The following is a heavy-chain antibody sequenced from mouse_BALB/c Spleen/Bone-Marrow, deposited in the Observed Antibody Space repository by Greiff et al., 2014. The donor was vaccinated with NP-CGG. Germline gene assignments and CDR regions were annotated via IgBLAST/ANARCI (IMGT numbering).Heavy chain of an antibody. CDR2: INPSSGYT. CDR1: GYTFTSYT. V-gene: IGHV1-4*01. J-gene: IGHJ3*01. CDR3: ARESYGNWFAY. D-gene: IGHD2-1*01. Sequence: QVQLQQSGAELARPGASVKMPCKASGYTFTSYTMHWVKQRPGQGLEWIGYINPSSGYTNYNQKFEDKATLTADKSSSTAYMQLSSLTSEDSAVYYCARESYGNWFAYWGQGTLVTVSA.